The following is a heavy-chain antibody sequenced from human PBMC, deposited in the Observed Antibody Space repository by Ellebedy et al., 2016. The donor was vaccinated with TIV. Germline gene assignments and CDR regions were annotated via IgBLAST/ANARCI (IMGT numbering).Heavy chain of an antibody. J-gene: IGHJ6*02. CDR1: GYTFTSYY. CDR3: ARERDAYGDYYYYGMDV. V-gene: IGHV1-46*01. CDR2: INPSGGST. Sequence: ASVKVSCKASGYTFTSYYMHWVRQAPGQGLEWMGIINPSGGSTSYAQKFQGRVTITADKSTSTAYMELSSLRSEDTAVYYCARERDAYGDYYYYGMDVWGQGTTVTVSS. D-gene: IGHD4-17*01.